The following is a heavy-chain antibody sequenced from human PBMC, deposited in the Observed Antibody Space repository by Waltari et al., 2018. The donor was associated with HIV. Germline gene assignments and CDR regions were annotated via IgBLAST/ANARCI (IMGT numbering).Heavy chain of an antibody. CDR2: INHSGST. J-gene: IGHJ6*02. D-gene: IGHD2-2*01. V-gene: IGHV4-34*01. CDR1: GGSFSGYY. CDR3: ARGHDIVVVPAAMEHYYYGMDV. Sequence: QVQLQQWGAGLLKPSETLSLTCAVYGGSFSGYYWSWSRQPPGKGLEWIGEINHSGSTNYNASLKSRVTISVDTSKNQFSLRLRSVTAADTAVYYCARGHDIVVVPAAMEHYYYGMDVWGQGTTVTVSS.